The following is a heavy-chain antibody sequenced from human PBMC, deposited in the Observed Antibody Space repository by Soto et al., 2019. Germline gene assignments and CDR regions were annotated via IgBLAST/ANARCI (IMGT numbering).Heavy chain of an antibody. D-gene: IGHD3-10*01. CDR2: IYWDDDK. Sequence: QITLKESGPTLVRPTQTLTLTCTFSGFSLSTTGVGVGWIRQPPGKALEWLALIYWDDDKRYSPSLKSRLTITKDTSKHEVILTMPNIDPVDTATYSCAQRLRDYGLGRERANYSDPWGQGTLVTVSS. V-gene: IGHV2-5*02. J-gene: IGHJ5*02. CDR1: GFSLSTTGVG. CDR3: AQRLRDYGLGRERANYSDP.